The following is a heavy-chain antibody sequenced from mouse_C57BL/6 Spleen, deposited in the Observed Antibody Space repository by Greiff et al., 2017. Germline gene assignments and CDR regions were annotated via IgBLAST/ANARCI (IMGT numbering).Heavy chain of an antibody. CDR1: GYTFTSYW. Sequence: QVQLQQPGAELVMPGASVKLSCKASGYTFTSYWMHWVKQRPGQGLEWIGEIDPSDSYTNYNQKFKGKSTLTVDKSSSTAYMQLSSLTSDDSAVYYCARGGVTTRDYAMDYWGQGTSVTVSS. D-gene: IGHD2-3*01. CDR2: IDPSDSYT. V-gene: IGHV1-69*01. J-gene: IGHJ4*01. CDR3: ARGGVTTRDYAMDY.